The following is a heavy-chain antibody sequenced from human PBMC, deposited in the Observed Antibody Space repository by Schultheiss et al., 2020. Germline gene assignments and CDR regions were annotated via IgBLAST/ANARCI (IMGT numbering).Heavy chain of an antibody. J-gene: IGHJ4*02. V-gene: IGHV4-61*01. CDR3: ASTILDVDTAYFDY. CDR2: IYYSGST. Sequence: SETLSLTCTVSGYSISSGYYWGWIRQPPGKGLEWIGYIYYSGSTNYNPSLKSRVTISVDTSKNQFSLKLSSVTAADTAVYYCASTILDVDTAYFDYWGQGTLVTVSS. D-gene: IGHD5-18*01. CDR1: GYSISSGYY.